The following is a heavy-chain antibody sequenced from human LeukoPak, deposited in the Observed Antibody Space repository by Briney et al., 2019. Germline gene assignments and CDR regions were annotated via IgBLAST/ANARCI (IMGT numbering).Heavy chain of an antibody. CDR2: IFSNDEK. J-gene: IGHJ6*02. V-gene: IGHV2-26*01. D-gene: IGHD2-15*01. CDR1: GFSLSNARMG. CDR3: AREVVAAPYYYYGMDV. Sequence: ESGPTLVKPTGTLTLTCTVSGFSLSNARMGVSWIRQPPGKALEWLAHIFSNDEKSYSTSLKSRLTISKDTSKSQVVLTMTNMDPVDTATYYCAREVVAAPYYYYGMDVWGQGTTVTVSS.